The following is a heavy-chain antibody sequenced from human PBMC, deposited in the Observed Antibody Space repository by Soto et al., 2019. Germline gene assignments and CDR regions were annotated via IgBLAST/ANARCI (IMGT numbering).Heavy chain of an antibody. CDR2: IRRKDNSYTT. CDR3: AMLGGWSGGSNDMDV. Sequence: EVQLVESGGGLVQPGGSLRLSCAASGLIFSDYHMDWVRQAPRKGLEWIGRIRRKDNSYTTEYAGSVKGRFTNSRDDSKTSLYLQMNSLKTEDTAVYYCAMLGGWSGGSNDMDVWGQGTTVTVSS. V-gene: IGHV3-72*01. CDR1: GLIFSDYH. D-gene: IGHD6-19*01. J-gene: IGHJ6*02.